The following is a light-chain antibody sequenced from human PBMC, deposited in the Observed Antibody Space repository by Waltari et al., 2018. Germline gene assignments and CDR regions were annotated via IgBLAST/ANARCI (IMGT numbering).Light chain of an antibody. Sequence: DFVMTQSPDSLAVSLGERAPINCKSSQTILYSPTHRNYLAWYQQRPGQPPKLLIYWASVRASGVPDRFSGSGSGTDFTLTISSLQPEDVAVYYCQQYITTLTFGGGTKVEIK. J-gene: IGKJ4*01. V-gene: IGKV4-1*01. CDR2: WAS. CDR3: QQYITTLT. CDR1: QTILYSPTHRNY.